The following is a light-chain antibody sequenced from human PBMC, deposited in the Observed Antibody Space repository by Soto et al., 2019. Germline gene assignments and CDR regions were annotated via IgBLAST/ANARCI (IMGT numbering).Light chain of an antibody. J-gene: IGLJ1*01. V-gene: IGLV2-8*01. CDR1: SSDVGGYNY. CDR3: SSYGGSNTFGV. Sequence: QSVLTQPPSASGSPGRSVTISCTGTSSDVGGYNYVSWYQQHPGKAPKLMIYEVSKRPSGVPDRFSGSKSGNTASLTVSGLQADDEADYYCSSYGGSNTFGVFGTGTKVTVL. CDR2: EVS.